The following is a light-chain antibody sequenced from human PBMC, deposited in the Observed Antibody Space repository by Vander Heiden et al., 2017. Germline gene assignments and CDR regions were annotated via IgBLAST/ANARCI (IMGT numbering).Light chain of an antibody. Sequence: SSELTQDPAVSVALGQTVRITCHGDSLRSDYASWYQQKPGQAPVLVIYGKNNRPSGIPDRFSGSSSGNTASLTITGAQAEDEADYYCNSRDSSDNHLVFGGGTKLTVL. J-gene: IGLJ2*01. V-gene: IGLV3-19*01. CDR2: GKN. CDR3: NSRDSSDNHLV. CDR1: SLRSDY.